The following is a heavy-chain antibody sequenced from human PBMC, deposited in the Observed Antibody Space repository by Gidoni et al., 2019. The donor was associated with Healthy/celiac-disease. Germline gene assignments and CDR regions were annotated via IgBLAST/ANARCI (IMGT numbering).Heavy chain of an antibody. D-gene: IGHD1-26*01. J-gene: IGHJ4*02. V-gene: IGHV3-48*03. CDR2: ISSSGSTI. CDR3: ARVAISGSYGGGLDY. Sequence: EVQLVESGGGLVQPGGSLRLSCSASGFTFRSHEMNWVRQDPGKGLEWVSYISSSGSTIYYADSVKGRFTISRDNAKNSLYLQMNSLRAEDTAVYYCARVAISGSYGGGLDYWGQGTLVTVSS. CDR1: GFTFRSHE.